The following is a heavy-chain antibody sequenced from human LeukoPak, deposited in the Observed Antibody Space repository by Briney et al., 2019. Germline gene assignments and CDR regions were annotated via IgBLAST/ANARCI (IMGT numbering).Heavy chain of an antibody. CDR1: GFIYSHYG. CDR3: ARDAQRGFDYSNSLEY. J-gene: IGHJ4*01. Sequence: GGSLRLSCAASGFIYSHYGMHWVRQAPGKGQECVAVIWSDGSNRFYAGSVKGRFTISRDNSQNTLFLQMNSLRAEDTAMYYCARDAQRGFDYSNSLEYWGHGTLVTVSS. V-gene: IGHV3-33*01. D-gene: IGHD4-11*01. CDR2: IWSDGSNR.